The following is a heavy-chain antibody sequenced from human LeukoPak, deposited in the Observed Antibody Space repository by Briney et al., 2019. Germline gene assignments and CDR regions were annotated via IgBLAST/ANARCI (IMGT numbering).Heavy chain of an antibody. V-gene: IGHV1-18*01. D-gene: IGHD3-22*01. CDR3: ARDRMIVVVIGLDHDAFDI. Sequence: ASVKVSCKASGYTFTSYGIRWVRQAPGQGLEWMGWISAYNGNTNYAQKLQGRVTMTTDTSTSTAYMELRSLRSDDTAVYYCARDRMIVVVIGLDHDAFDIWGQGTMVTVSS. J-gene: IGHJ3*02. CDR1: GYTFTSYG. CDR2: ISAYNGNT.